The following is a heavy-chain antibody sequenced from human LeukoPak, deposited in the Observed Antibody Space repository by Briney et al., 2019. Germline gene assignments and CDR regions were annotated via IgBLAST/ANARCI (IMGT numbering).Heavy chain of an antibody. Sequence: SETLSLTCTVSGGSIRSYYWSWIRQPPGKGLEWIGYIYYDGCTNYNPSLKSRVTMSVDTSKNQFSLKLSSVTAADTAVYFCTRHTPVRLSSGYYFGMDVWGQGTTVTVSS. CDR3: TRHTPVRLSSGYYFGMDV. J-gene: IGHJ6*02. CDR2: IYYDGCT. V-gene: IGHV4-59*08. CDR1: GGSIRSYY.